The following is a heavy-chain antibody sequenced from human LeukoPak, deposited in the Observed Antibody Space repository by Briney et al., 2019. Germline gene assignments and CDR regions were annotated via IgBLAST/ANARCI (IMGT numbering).Heavy chain of an antibody. D-gene: IGHD3-16*01. CDR3: ARDKAWGSPFAY. Sequence: PSQTLSLTCAVSGGSISSGGYYWSWIRQPAGKGLEWIGRIYTSGSTNYNPSLKSRVTMSVDTSKNQFSLKLSSVTAADTAVYYCARDKAWGSPFAYWGQGTLVTVSS. CDR2: IYTSGST. CDR1: GGSISSGGYY. V-gene: IGHV4-61*02. J-gene: IGHJ4*02.